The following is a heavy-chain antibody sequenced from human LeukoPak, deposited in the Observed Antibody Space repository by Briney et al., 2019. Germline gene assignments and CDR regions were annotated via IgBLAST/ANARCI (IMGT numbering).Heavy chain of an antibody. J-gene: IGHJ4*02. V-gene: IGHV3-23*01. Sequence: GGSLRLSCAASGFTFSSHAMSWVRPAPGNGLEWVSGISGSGDSTYYADSVKGRFTISRDHSKNTPYLQMNSLRAGDTAVYYCAKGGDYSKSPLASWGQGTLVTVSS. CDR1: GFTFSSHA. CDR2: ISGSGDST. D-gene: IGHD6-13*01. CDR3: AKGGDYSKSPLAS.